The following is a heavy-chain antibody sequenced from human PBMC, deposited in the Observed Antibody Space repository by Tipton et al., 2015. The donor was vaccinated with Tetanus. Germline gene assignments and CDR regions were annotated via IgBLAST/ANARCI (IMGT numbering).Heavy chain of an antibody. V-gene: IGHV4-61*08. Sequence: LRLSCTVSGGSVRSGDYSWNWIRQPPGKGLEWLAYVSYSGRTNSNYSLKSRITISQDTSKNQFSLRLTSVTAADTAVYYCARVNNEFPKKGPFDSWGQGRLVIVSS. CDR2: VSYSGRT. CDR3: ARVNNEFPKKGPFDS. D-gene: IGHD1-1*01. CDR1: GGSVRSGDYS. J-gene: IGHJ4*02.